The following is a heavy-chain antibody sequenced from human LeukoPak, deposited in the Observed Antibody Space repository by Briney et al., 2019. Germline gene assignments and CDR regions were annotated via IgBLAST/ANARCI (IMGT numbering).Heavy chain of an antibody. V-gene: IGHV3-23*01. Sequence: PGGSLRLSCAASGFTFSSYAMSWVRQAPGKGLEWVSAISGSGGSTYYADSVKGRFTISRDNSKNTLYLQMNSLRAEDTAVYYCAKDHSAYLSKIVAGIDYWGQGTLVTVSS. CDR3: AKDHSAYLSKIVAGIDY. J-gene: IGHJ4*02. D-gene: IGHD2-21*01. CDR1: GFTFSSYA. CDR2: ISGSGGST.